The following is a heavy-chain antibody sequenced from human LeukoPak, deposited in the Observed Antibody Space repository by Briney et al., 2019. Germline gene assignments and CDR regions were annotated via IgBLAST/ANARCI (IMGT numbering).Heavy chain of an antibody. CDR1: GFTFGSYA. Sequence: GGSLRLSCAASGFTFGSYAVGWVRQAPGKGLEWVSSVSGSGGSTYYADSLKGRFTISRDNSNNTLYLQMNSLRADDTAVYYCAKSNGYRVYNWFDPWGQGTLVTVSS. CDR3: AKSNGYRVYNWFDP. V-gene: IGHV3-23*01. J-gene: IGHJ5*02. CDR2: VSGSGGST. D-gene: IGHD1-1*01.